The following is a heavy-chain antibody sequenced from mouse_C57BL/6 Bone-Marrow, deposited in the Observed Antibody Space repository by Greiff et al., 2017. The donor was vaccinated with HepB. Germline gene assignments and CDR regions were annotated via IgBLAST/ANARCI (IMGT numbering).Heavy chain of an antibody. J-gene: IGHJ4*01. Sequence: VKLMESGAELVRPGASVKLSCKASGYTFTDYEMHCVKQTPVHGLEWIGAIDPETCGTAYNQKFKGKAKLTADKSSSTAYMELRSLTSEDSAVYYCRDYDYDGDYYAMDYWGQGTSVTVAS. CDR2: IDPETCGT. D-gene: IGHD2-4*01. CDR3: RDYDYDGDYYAMDY. CDR1: GYTFTDYE. V-gene: IGHV1-23*01.